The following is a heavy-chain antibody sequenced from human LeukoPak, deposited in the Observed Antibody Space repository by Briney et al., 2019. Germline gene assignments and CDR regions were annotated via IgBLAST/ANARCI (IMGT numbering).Heavy chain of an antibody. D-gene: IGHD6-19*01. J-gene: IGHJ6*02. CDR3: ARYSSGLYYYYYGMDV. Sequence: SETLSLTCAVYGGSFSGYYWSWIRQPPVKGLEWIGEINHSGSTNYNPSLKSRVTISVDTSKNQFSLKLSSVTAADTAVYYCARYSSGLYYYYYGMDVWGQGTTVTVSS. CDR1: GGSFSGYY. V-gene: IGHV4-34*01. CDR2: INHSGST.